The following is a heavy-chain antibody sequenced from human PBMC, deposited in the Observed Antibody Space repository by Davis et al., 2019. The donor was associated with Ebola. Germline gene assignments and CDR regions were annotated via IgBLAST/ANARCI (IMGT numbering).Heavy chain of an antibody. CDR1: GFTFSSYW. V-gene: IGHV4-59*05. CDR2: IYYSGST. D-gene: IGHD4/OR15-4a*01. CDR3: AAHVLIDPPKD. J-gene: IGHJ4*02. Sequence: GSLRLSCAASGFTFSSYWMSWVRQAPGKGLEWIGSIYYSGSTYYNPSLKSRVTISVDTSKNQFSLKLSSVTAADTAVYYCAAHVLIDPPKDWGQGTLVTVSS.